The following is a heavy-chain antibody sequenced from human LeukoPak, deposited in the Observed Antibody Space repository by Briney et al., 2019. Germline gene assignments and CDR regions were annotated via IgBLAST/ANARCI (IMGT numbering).Heavy chain of an antibody. V-gene: IGHV4-34*01. D-gene: IGHD1-14*01. CDR1: GGSFSGYY. CDR3: AGDRDGIFDI. CDR2: INHSGST. J-gene: IGHJ3*02. Sequence: SETLSLTCAVYGGSFSGYYWSWIRQPPGRGLEWIGEINHSGSTNYNPSLKSRVTISVDTSKNQFSLKLSSVTAADTAVYYCAGDRDGIFDIWGQGTMVTVSS.